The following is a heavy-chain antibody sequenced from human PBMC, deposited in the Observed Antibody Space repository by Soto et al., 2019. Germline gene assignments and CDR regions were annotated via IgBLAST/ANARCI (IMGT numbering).Heavy chain of an antibody. CDR3: ARARYSSSWCEIYYYYYGMDV. Sequence: QVQLVQSGAEVKKPGASVKVSCKASGYTFTSYDINWVRQATGQGLEWMGWMNPNSGNTGYAQKFQGRVTMTRNTSISTAYMELSSLRSEDTAVYYCARARYSSSWCEIYYYYYGMDVWGQGTTVTVSS. CDR1: GYTFTSYD. V-gene: IGHV1-8*01. J-gene: IGHJ6*02. D-gene: IGHD6-13*01. CDR2: MNPNSGNT.